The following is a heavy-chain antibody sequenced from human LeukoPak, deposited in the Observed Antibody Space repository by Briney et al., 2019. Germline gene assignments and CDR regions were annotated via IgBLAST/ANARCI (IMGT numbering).Heavy chain of an antibody. D-gene: IGHD4-17*01. CDR3: ASFYGDSGYWFDP. CDR2: IYSGGST. Sequence: GGSLRLSCAASGFTVSSNYMSWVRQAPGKGLEWVSVIYSGGSTYYADSVKGRFTISRDNSKNTLYLQMNSLRAEDTAVYYCASFYGDSGYWFDPWGQGTLVTVSS. J-gene: IGHJ5*02. CDR1: GFTVSSNY. V-gene: IGHV3-53*01.